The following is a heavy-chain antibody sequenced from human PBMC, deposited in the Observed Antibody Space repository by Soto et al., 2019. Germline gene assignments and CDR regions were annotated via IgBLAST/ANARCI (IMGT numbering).Heavy chain of an antibody. V-gene: IGHV3-9*01. J-gene: IGHJ3*02. CDR1: GFTFEDYA. CDR3: AKDSIRRSFSRSSTRARDAFDI. Sequence: PRLSCAVSGFTFEDYAMHWVRQAPGKGLEWVSGISWDSRSVAYADSVKGRFTISRDNAENSLHLQMNSLRAEDTAVYYCAKDSIRRSFSRSSTRARDAFDIWGQVTIVTAS. CDR2: ISWDSRSV. D-gene: IGHD6-6*01.